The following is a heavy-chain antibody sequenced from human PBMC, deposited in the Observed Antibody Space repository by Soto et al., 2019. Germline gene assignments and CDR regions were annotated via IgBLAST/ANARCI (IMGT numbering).Heavy chain of an antibody. Sequence: QLQLQESGSGLVKPSQTLSLTCAVSGGSISSGGYSWSWIRQPPGKGLECIGYIYHSGSTYYNPSLKSRVTISVDGSKNQFSLKLSSVTAADTAVYYCASRPSGSGFDPWGQGTLVTVSS. V-gene: IGHV4-30-2*01. CDR2: IYHSGST. CDR3: ASRPSGSGFDP. CDR1: GGSISSGGYS. J-gene: IGHJ5*02. D-gene: IGHD1-26*01.